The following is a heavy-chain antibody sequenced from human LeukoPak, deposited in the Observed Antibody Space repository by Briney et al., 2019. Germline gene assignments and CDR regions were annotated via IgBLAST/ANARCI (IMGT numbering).Heavy chain of an antibody. D-gene: IGHD3-10*01. V-gene: IGHV5-51*01. Sequence: GESLKISCKGSGYSFTSYWIGWVRQMPGKGLEWMGIIYPGDSDTRYSPSFQGQVTIPADKSISTAYLQWSSLKASDTAMYYCARLQLFTMVRGNWFDPWGQGTLVTVSS. CDR3: ARLQLFTMVRGNWFDP. CDR1: GYSFTSYW. CDR2: IYPGDSDT. J-gene: IGHJ5*02.